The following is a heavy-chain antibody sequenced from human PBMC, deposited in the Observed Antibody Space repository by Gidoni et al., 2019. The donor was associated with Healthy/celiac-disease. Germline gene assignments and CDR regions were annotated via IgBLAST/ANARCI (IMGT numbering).Heavy chain of an antibody. CDR1: GATVSSNSAA. J-gene: IGHJ4*02. CDR2: TYYRSKWYN. Sequence: QVQLQPSGPGPVKPSQTLSPTCAIPGATVSSNSAAWNWIRQYPSRGLWWLGRTYYRSKWYNDYAVSVKSRITINPDTSKNRFTLQLNSVTPGDTAVYYCARGPLYFDYWGQGTLVTVSS. D-gene: IGHD6-25*01. V-gene: IGHV6-1*01. CDR3: ARGPLYFDY.